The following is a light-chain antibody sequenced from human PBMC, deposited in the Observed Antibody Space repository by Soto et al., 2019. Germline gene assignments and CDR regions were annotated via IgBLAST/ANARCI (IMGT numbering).Light chain of an antibody. CDR2: KAS. J-gene: IGKJ1*01. CDR3: QHYNSYSEA. CDR1: QTISSW. V-gene: IGKV1-5*03. Sequence: IQMTKSPSTLSGSVGDRVTITCRASQTISSWLAWYQQKPGKAPKPLIYKASTLKSGVPSRFSGSGSGTEFTLTISSLQPDDFATYYCQHYNSYSEAFGQGTKVDIK.